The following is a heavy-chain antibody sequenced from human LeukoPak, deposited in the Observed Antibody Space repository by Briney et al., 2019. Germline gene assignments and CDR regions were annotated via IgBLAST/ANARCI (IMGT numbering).Heavy chain of an antibody. CDR3: AGFIVGATPDAFDI. CDR2: INPNSGGT. CDR1: GYTFTGYY. J-gene: IGHJ3*02. Sequence: ASVKVSCKASGYTFTGYYMHLVRQAPGQGLEWMGRINPNSGGTNYAQKFQGRVTMTRDTSISTAYMELSRLRSDDTAVYYCAGFIVGATPDAFDIWGQGTMVTVSS. D-gene: IGHD1-26*01. V-gene: IGHV1-2*06.